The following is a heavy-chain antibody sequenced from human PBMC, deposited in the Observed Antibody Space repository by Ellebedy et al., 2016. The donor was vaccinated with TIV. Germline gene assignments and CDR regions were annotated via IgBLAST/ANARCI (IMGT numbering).Heavy chain of an antibody. J-gene: IGHJ4*02. CDR2: ISYVGNNK. CDR1: GFTTSNSA. CDR3: ARDRSYSPTY. D-gene: IGHD1-26*01. V-gene: IGHV3-30*03. Sequence: GESLKISXAASGFTTSNSAINWPRQAPGKGLEWVAFISYVGNNKYYADSVKGRFTLSSDNSKNTLYLEMNSLRAEDTAVYYCARDRSYSPTYWGQGTLVTVSS.